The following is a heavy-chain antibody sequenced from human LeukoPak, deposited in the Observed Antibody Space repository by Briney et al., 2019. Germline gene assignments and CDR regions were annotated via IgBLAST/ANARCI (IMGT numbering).Heavy chain of an antibody. CDR3: AREIAAAGSRDAFDI. D-gene: IGHD6-13*01. Sequence: SETLSLTCTVSGGSISSYYWSWIRQPPGKGLEWIGYIYYSGSTNYNPSLKSRVTISVDTSKNQSSLKLSSVTAADTAVYYCAREIAAAGSRDAFDIWGQGTMVTVSS. V-gene: IGHV4-59*01. CDR1: GGSISSYY. J-gene: IGHJ3*02. CDR2: IYYSGST.